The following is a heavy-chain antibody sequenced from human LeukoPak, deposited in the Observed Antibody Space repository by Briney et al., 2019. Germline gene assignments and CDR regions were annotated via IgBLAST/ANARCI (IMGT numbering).Heavy chain of an antibody. D-gene: IGHD4-17*01. V-gene: IGHV1-46*01. CDR2: INPSGGST. J-gene: IGHJ4*02. CDR1: GYTFTSYY. Sequence: ASVKVSCKASGYTFTSYYMHWVRQAPGQGLEWMGIINPSGGSTSYAQKFQGRVTMTRDTSTSTVYMELSSLRSEDTAVYYCAREVGTYGDSQQGGYWGQGTLVTVSS. CDR3: AREVGTYGDSQQGGY.